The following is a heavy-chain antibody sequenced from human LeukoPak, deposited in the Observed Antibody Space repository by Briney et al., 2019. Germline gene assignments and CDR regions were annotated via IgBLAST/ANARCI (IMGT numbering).Heavy chain of an antibody. CDR2: TNGDGSST. CDR3: ARRYCGSPSCVNCLDP. Sequence: GVSLRLSCAASGFTFSSYWMYWVRQAPGKGLVWVSRTNGDGSSTSYADSVKGRFTISRDNTKNTLFLQINSLRAEDTAVYYCARRYCGSPSCVNCLDPWGQGALVTVS. V-gene: IGHV3-74*01. D-gene: IGHD2-2*01. J-gene: IGHJ5*02. CDR1: GFTFSSYW.